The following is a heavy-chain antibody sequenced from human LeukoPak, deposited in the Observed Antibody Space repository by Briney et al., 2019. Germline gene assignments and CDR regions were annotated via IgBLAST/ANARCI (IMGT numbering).Heavy chain of an antibody. D-gene: IGHD2-8*01. CDR2: IGGSGGST. Sequence: GGSLRLSCAASGFTFSSYDMHWVRQATGKGLEWVSAIGGSGGSTYYADSVKGRFTISRDNSKNTLYLQMNSLRAEDTAVYYCARDHCTNGVCYTVYFDYWGQGTLVTVSS. CDR3: ARDHCTNGVCYTVYFDY. J-gene: IGHJ4*02. CDR1: GFTFSSYD. V-gene: IGHV3-23*01.